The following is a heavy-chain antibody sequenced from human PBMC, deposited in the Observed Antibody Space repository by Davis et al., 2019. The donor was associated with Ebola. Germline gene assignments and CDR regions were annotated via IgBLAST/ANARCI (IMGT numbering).Heavy chain of an antibody. V-gene: IGHV4-34*01. CDR2: IDHSGRT. CDR1: GGSFSGYY. CDR3: ARAFHNWYFDL. J-gene: IGHJ2*01. Sequence: PSETLSLTCAVYGGSFSGYYWTWIRQPPGKGLEWIGEIDHSGRTNYNPSLKSRVTISLETSRNQFSLRLGSVTAADTAVYYCARAFHNWYFDLWGRGSLVTVSS.